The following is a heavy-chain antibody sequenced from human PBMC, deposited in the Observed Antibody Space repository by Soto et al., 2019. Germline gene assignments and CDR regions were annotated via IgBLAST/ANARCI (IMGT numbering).Heavy chain of an antibody. CDR3: ASSAGLDHLLNYYGLNV. V-gene: IGHV1-69*01. CDR2: IIPVLGRP. J-gene: IGHJ6*02. D-gene: IGHD6-13*01. Sequence: QVLLVQSSAEVKKPGSSVKVSCKASGGTFTSTAFSWVRQAPGQGLEWMGGIIPVLGRPNYAQKFQARLTVTADASTTTVHMELSSLRSDDTAVYYCASSAGLDHLLNYYGLNVWGPGTTGTVSS. CDR1: GGTFTSTA.